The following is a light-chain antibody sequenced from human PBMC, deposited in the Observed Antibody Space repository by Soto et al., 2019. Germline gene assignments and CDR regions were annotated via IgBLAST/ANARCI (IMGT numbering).Light chain of an antibody. J-gene: IGKJ1*01. CDR3: QLYDSSPRT. CDR1: QSLSGRY. CDR2: GAS. Sequence: LTQSPGTLALSPGEGSTLSCMASQSLSGRYLAWYQQKPGQAPRLLIYGASTRATGIPDRFSGSGSGTDFTLTISRLEPEDFAVYYCQLYDSSPRTFGQGTNVDFK. V-gene: IGKV3-20*01.